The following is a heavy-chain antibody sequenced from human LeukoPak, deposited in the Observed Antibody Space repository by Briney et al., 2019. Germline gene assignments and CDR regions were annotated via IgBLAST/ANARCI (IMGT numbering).Heavy chain of an antibody. Sequence: PGGSLRLSCAASGFTFSSYEMNWVRQAPGKGLEWVSYISSSGSTIYYADSVKGRFTISRDNAQNSLYLQMNSLRAEDTAVYYCARASNPWLQLNWGQGTLVTVSS. V-gene: IGHV3-48*03. J-gene: IGHJ4*02. CDR2: ISSSGSTI. CDR1: GFTFSSYE. CDR3: ARASNPWLQLN. D-gene: IGHD5-24*01.